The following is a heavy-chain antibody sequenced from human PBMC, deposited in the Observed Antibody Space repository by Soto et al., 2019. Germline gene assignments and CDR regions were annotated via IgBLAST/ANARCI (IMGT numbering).Heavy chain of an antibody. CDR1: GYTFTNFG. V-gene: IGHV1-18*01. J-gene: IGHJ6*02. D-gene: IGHD2-2*01. Sequence: GASVKVSCKASGYTFTNFGISWVRQAPGQGLEWMGWISAYNGNTNYAQKFQGRVTMTTDTSTSTAYMEVRSLRFDDTAVYYCARGVPALTKRYYYYYGMDVWGQGTTVTVSS. CDR3: ARGVPALTKRYYYYYGMDV. CDR2: ISAYNGNT.